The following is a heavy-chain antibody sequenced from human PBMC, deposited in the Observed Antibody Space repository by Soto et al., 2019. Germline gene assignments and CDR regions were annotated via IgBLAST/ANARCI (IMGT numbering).Heavy chain of an antibody. D-gene: IGHD1-1*01. CDR3: AKGGNWNDFFDY. V-gene: IGHV3-23*01. J-gene: IGHJ4*02. Sequence: EVQLLESGGGLVQPGGSLRLSCAAAGFPFSSYAMSWVREAPGKGLEWVSGISGSGGSTYYADSVKGRFTISRENSKNTLYLQMNSLRAEDTAVYYCAKGGNWNDFFDYWGQGTLVTVSS. CDR1: GFPFSSYA. CDR2: ISGSGGST.